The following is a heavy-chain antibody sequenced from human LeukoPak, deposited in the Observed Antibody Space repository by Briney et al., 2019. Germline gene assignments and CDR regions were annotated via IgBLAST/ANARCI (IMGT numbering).Heavy chain of an antibody. Sequence: GGSLRPSCAASGFTLSGYSMNWVRQAPGKGLEWVSYISSSSSTIHYADSVKGRFAISRDIAKNSLYLQMNSLRDEDTAVYYCARDYRGGWFFDHWGQGTLVTVSS. J-gene: IGHJ4*02. CDR1: GFTLSGYS. CDR2: ISSSSSTI. CDR3: ARDYRGGWFFDH. V-gene: IGHV3-48*02. D-gene: IGHD6-19*01.